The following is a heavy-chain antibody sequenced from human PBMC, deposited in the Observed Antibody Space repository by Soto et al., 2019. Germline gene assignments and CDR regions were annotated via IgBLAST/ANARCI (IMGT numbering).Heavy chain of an antibody. Sequence: PGGSLRLSXAASGFTFSSYAMSWVRQAPGKGLEWVSAISGSGGSTYYADSVKGRFTISRDNSKNTLYLQMNSLRAEDTAVYYCAKPYDYVWGSYRPFDYWGQGTLVTVSS. CDR3: AKPYDYVWGSYRPFDY. CDR2: ISGSGGST. J-gene: IGHJ4*02. CDR1: GFTFSSYA. D-gene: IGHD3-16*02. V-gene: IGHV3-23*01.